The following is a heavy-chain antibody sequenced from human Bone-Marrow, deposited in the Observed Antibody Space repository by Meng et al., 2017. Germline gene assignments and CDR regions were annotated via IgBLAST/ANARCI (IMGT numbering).Heavy chain of an antibody. Sequence: VQLVESGGGWVQPGRSLNLSCAASGFIFSASDIHWVRQASGKGLEWVGRIITKPNNYATTYGASVKGRFTISRDDSLTTAYLQMNSLRSEDTALYYCTVYITGHIWGRGTMVTVSS. V-gene: IGHV3-73*01. CDR1: GFIFSASD. CDR3: TVYITGHI. D-gene: IGHD6-19*01. CDR2: IITKPNNYAT. J-gene: IGHJ3*02.